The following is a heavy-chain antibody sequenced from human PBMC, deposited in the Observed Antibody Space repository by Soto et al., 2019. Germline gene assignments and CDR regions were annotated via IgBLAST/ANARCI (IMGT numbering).Heavy chain of an antibody. V-gene: IGHV1-58*01. D-gene: IGHD3-10*01. CDR3: AAGVPYQIGAGSYYFDF. J-gene: IGHJ4*02. CDR1: GFTFSRSA. Sequence: GASVKVSCKTSGFTFSRSAVQWVRQARGQSLEWIGWIVVGSGDTDYLYKIQDRVTMTRDMSTSTVYMELRSLTSEDTAVYYCAAGVPYQIGAGSYYFDFWGQGTLVTVSS. CDR2: IVVGSGDT.